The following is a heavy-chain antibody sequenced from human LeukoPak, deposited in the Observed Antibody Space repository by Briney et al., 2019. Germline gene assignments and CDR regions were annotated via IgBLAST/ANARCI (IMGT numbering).Heavy chain of an antibody. V-gene: IGHV1-2*02. CDR1: GYTFTGYY. J-gene: IGHJ3*02. D-gene: IGHD3-22*01. CDR2: INPNSGGT. Sequence: ASVKVSCKASGYTFTGYYMHWVRQAPGQGLEWMGWINPNSGGTNYAQKFQGRVTMTRDTSISTAYMELSRLRSDDTAVYYCARVVRLGYTDTSGPAFDTWGQGTRVTVSS. CDR3: ARVVRLGYTDTSGPAFDT.